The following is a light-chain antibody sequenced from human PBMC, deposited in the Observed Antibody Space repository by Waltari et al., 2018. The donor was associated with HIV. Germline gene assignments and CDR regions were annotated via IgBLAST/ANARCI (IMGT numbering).Light chain of an antibody. V-gene: IGLV6-57*01. CDR1: SGNIASPY. Sequence: NFMLTQPHSVSESPAKTVTISCTRSSGNIASPYVQWYQQRPGSSPTTLIYEYNQRPSGVPDRFAGSIYSTSTSASLTSSGLRTDDEADYSAHSFGSHSGVFGGGTKLTVL. CDR3: HSFGSHSGV. J-gene: IGLJ3*02. CDR2: EYN.